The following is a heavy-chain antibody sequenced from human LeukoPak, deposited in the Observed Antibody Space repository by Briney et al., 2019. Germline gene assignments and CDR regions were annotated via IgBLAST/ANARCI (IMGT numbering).Heavy chain of an antibody. J-gene: IGHJ1*01. D-gene: IGHD3-22*01. Sequence: GRSLRLSCAASGFTFSSYGMHWVRQAPGKGLEWVAVISYDGSNKYYADSVEGRFTISRDNPRNTLYMQMNSLRDEDTALYYCAIMHGYYDGSGYWVQWGQGTLVTVSS. CDR1: GFTFSSYG. CDR2: ISYDGSNK. V-gene: IGHV3-30*03. CDR3: AIMHGYYDGSGYWVQ.